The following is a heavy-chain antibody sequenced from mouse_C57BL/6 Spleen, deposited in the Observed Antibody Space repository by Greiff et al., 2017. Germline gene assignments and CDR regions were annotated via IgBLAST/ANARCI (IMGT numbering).Heavy chain of an antibody. CDR3: ARTGYYGSSSFAY. CDR2: IYPRDGST. CDR1: GYTFTDHT. J-gene: IGHJ3*01. Sequence: VQLQQSDAELVKPGASVKISCKVSGYTFTDHTIHWMKQRPEQGLEWIGYIYPRDGSTKYNEKFKGKDTLTADKSSSTAYMQLNSLTSEDSAVYFCARTGYYGSSSFAYWGQGTLVTVAA. V-gene: IGHV1-78*01. D-gene: IGHD1-1*01.